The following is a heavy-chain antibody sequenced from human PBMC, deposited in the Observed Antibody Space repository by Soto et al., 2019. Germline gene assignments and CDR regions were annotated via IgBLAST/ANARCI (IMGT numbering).Heavy chain of an antibody. D-gene: IGHD6-6*01. Sequence: PGGSLRLSCAASGFTFSSYGMHWVRQAPGKGLEWVAVIWYDGSNKYYADSVKGRFTISRDNSKNTLYLQMNSLRAEDTAVYYCATSIAATPAFDYWGQGPLVTVSS. CDR3: ATSIAATPAFDY. CDR2: IWYDGSNK. V-gene: IGHV3-33*01. CDR1: GFTFSSYG. J-gene: IGHJ4*02.